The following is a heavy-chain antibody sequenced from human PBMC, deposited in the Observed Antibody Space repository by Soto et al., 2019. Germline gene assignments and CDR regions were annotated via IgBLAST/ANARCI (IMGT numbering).Heavy chain of an antibody. CDR3: ASKLLTRLHHSGYEEGLGMDV. Sequence: SVKVSCKASGGTFSSYAISWVRQAPGQGLEWMGGIIPIFGTANYAQKFQGRVTITADESTSTAYMELSSLRSEDTAVYYCASKLLTRLHHSGYEEGLGMDVWGQGTTAPVSS. J-gene: IGHJ6*02. D-gene: IGHD5-12*01. CDR2: IIPIFGTA. V-gene: IGHV1-69*13. CDR1: GGTFSSYA.